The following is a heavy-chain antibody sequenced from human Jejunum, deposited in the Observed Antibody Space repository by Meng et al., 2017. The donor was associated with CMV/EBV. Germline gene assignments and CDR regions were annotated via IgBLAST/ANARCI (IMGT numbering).Heavy chain of an antibody. CDR1: GFPSSNFW. CDR2: LKHDGSAT. Sequence: CAVSGFPSSNFWMTWVRQSPGLGLEWVANLKHDGSATYYADSVKGRFTISRDNAKNSLYLQMDNLRADDTAVYYCVREDIVVFDYWGQGTLVTVSS. D-gene: IGHD2-15*01. V-gene: IGHV3-7*01. J-gene: IGHJ4*02. CDR3: VREDIVVFDY.